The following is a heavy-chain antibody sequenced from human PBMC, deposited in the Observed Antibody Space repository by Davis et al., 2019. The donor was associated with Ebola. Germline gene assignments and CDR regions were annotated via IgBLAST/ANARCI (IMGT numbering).Heavy chain of an antibody. D-gene: IGHD2-2*03. CDR2: MNPNSGNT. Sequence: ASVKVSCKASGYTFTSYDINWVRQATGQGLEWMGWMNPNSGNTGYAQKFQGRVTMTRNTSISTAYMELSSLRSEDTAVYYCARNRLFSGYCSSTSCLNWFDPWGQGTLVTVSS. CDR1: GYTFTSYD. J-gene: IGHJ5*02. CDR3: ARNRLFSGYCSSTSCLNWFDP. V-gene: IGHV1-8*01.